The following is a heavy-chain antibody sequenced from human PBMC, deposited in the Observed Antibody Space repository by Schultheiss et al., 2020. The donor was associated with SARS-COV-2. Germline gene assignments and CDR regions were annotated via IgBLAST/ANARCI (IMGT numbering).Heavy chain of an antibody. J-gene: IGHJ4*02. CDR1: GFTFSSYG. CDR2: IWYDGSNK. CDR3: TTLLRWEKRECY. D-gene: IGHD1-26*01. Sequence: GGSLRLSCAASGFTFSSYGMHWVRQAPGKGLEWVAVIWYDGSNKYYADSVKGRFTISRDNSKNTLYLEMNSLKTEDTAVYYCTTLLRWEKRECYWGQGTLVTVSS. V-gene: IGHV3-33*08.